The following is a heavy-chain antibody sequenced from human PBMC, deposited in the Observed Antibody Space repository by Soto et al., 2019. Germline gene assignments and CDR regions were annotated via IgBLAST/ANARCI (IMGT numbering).Heavy chain of an antibody. V-gene: IGHV2-5*01. J-gene: IGHJ4*02. Sequence: GPTLVNPTQTLTLTCTFSGFSLSTSGVGVGWIRQPPGKALEWLALIYWNDDKRYSPSLKSRLTITKDTSKNQVVLTMTNMDPVDTATYYCAHSGGGGYYDSSGYIPFDYCGQGTLGIVSS. CDR3: AHSGGGGYYDSSGYIPFDY. D-gene: IGHD3-22*01. CDR1: GFSLSTSGVG. CDR2: IYWNDDK.